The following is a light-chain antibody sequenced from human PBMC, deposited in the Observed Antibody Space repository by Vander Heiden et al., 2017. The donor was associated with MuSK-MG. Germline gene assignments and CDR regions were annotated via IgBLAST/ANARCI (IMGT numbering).Light chain of an antibody. CDR3: HQSDSSPLT. J-gene: IGKJ4*02. V-gene: IGKV1-39*01. CDR2: AAS. Sequence: DIQTTQFPSSLSASVGDRVTITCRASQSISTNLNWYQQKPGKAPKLLIYAASNLQSGVPSRFSGSGSGTDFTLTISNLQPEDFATCYCHQSDSSPLTFGGGTKVEIK. CDR1: QSISTN.